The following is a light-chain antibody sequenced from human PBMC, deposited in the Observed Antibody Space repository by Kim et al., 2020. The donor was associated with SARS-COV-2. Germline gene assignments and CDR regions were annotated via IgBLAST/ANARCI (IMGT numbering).Light chain of an antibody. CDR1: KLVNKN. CDR2: LDT. Sequence: SVSQGQTSSIPCAGDKLVNKNACWYQQKPGKSPVLAIFLDTKRNSGIPERFSGSNTGKTATLTISVTQAKNVEDYYCHTWDSSTAVFATGTKVTVL. V-gene: IGLV3-1*01. J-gene: IGLJ1*01. CDR3: HTWDSSTAV.